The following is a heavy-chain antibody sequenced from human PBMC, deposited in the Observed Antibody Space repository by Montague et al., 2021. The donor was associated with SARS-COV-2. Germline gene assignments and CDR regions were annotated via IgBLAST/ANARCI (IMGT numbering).Heavy chain of an antibody. Sequence: SETLSLTCTVSGGSISSGSYYWSWIRQPAGKGLEWIGYIYYTGSTKYNPSLKSRVTMSLDRPTNRFSLRLNSVTAADTATYYCARAQNTCFIANCVNYFDFWGLGAQVTVSS. D-gene: IGHD1-1*01. CDR1: GGSISSGSYY. J-gene: IGHJ4*02. CDR2: IYYTGST. V-gene: IGHV4-61*10. CDR3: ARAQNTCFIANCVNYFDF.